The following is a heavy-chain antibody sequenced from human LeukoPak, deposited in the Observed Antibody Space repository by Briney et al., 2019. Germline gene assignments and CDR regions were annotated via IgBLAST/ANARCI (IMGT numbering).Heavy chain of an antibody. CDR3: AKDLGGCSGTKCSYYSDY. CDR1: GFTFSSYG. V-gene: IGHV3-23*01. J-gene: IGHJ4*02. CDR2: ISTSGGST. Sequence: GGSLRLSCAASGFTFSSYGMSWVRQAPGKGLEWVSAISTSGGSTNYADSVKGRFTISRDNSKNTLYLQMNSLRVEDTAQYYCAKDLGGCSGTKCSYYSDYWGQGTLVTVSS. D-gene: IGHD2-2*01.